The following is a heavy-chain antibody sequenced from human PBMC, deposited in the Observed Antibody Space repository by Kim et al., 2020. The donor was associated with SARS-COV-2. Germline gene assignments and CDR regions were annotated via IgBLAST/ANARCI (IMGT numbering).Heavy chain of an antibody. Sequence: SVKVSCKASGGTFSSYAISWVRQAPGQGLEWMGGIIPIFGTANYAQKFQGRVTITADESTSTAYMELSSLRSEDTAVYYCARDLYYDFWSGDYGMDVWGQGTTVTVSS. CDR3: ARDLYYDFWSGDYGMDV. D-gene: IGHD3-3*01. J-gene: IGHJ6*02. CDR1: GGTFSSYA. CDR2: IIPIFGTA. V-gene: IGHV1-69*13.